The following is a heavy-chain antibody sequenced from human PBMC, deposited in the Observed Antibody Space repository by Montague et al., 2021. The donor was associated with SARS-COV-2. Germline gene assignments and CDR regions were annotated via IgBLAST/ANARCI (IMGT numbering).Heavy chain of an antibody. D-gene: IGHD3-3*01. CDR2: ISHGGGT. V-gene: IGHV4-34*01. CDR1: GGSFSSY. Sequence: SETLSLTCDVYGGSFSSYWSWIRQPPGRGLEWVGQISHGGGTNYNPSHKSRVTISVDTSKNQVSLKLSSVTAADTAVFYCARKTSRGLTIFGVVTASYCFDYWGQGTLVTVSS. CDR3: ARKTSRGLTIFGVVTASYCFDY. J-gene: IGHJ4*02.